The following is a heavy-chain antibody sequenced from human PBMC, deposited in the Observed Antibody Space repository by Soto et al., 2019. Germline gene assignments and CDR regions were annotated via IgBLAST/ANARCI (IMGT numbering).Heavy chain of an antibody. Sequence: ASVKVSCKASGYTFTSYAMHWVRQAPGQRLEWMGWINAGNGNTKYSQKFQGRVTITRDTSASTAYMELSSLRSEDTAVYYCARDIVLVPAAAPYGMDVWGQGTTVTVSS. V-gene: IGHV1-3*01. J-gene: IGHJ6*02. CDR1: GYTFTSYA. CDR2: INAGNGNT. D-gene: IGHD2-2*01. CDR3: ARDIVLVPAAAPYGMDV.